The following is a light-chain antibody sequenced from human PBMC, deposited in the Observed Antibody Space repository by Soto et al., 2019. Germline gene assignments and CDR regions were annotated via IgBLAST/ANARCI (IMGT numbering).Light chain of an antibody. J-gene: IGKJ4*01. Sequence: EIVLTQSPGTLSLSPGERATLSCRASQSVSSYLAWYQQKPGQAPSLLIYGAFTRATGIPARFSGTGSGTEFTLTISSLQSEDFTIYYCQYYNNWLATFGGGTKVDIK. CDR2: GAF. CDR3: QYYNNWLAT. CDR1: QSVSSY. V-gene: IGKV3-15*01.